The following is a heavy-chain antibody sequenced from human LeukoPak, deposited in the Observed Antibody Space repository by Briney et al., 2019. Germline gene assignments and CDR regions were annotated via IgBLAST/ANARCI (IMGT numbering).Heavy chain of an antibody. Sequence: PGRSLRLSCAASGFTFSSFGMHWVRQAPGKGLEWVSSISSSSSYIYYADSVKGRFTISRDNAKNSLYLQMNSLRAEDTAVYYCAREFGDFWSGLNWFDPWGQGTLVTVSS. CDR3: AREFGDFWSGLNWFDP. CDR2: ISSSSSYI. V-gene: IGHV3-21*01. CDR1: GFTFSSFG. D-gene: IGHD3-3*01. J-gene: IGHJ5*02.